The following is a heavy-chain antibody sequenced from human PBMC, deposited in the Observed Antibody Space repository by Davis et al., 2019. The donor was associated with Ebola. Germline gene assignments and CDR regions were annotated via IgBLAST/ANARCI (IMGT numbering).Heavy chain of an antibody. V-gene: IGHV5-51*01. Sequence: KVSCKGSGYTFTSYWIAWVRQTPGKGLEWMGIIYAGDSDSRYSPSFEGQVIISVDRSINTAYLQWRSLRASDTAIYYCARQESLYGWSDYWGQGTLVTVSS. CDR3: ARQESLYGWSDY. CDR2: IYAGDSDS. D-gene: IGHD2-8*01. CDR1: GYTFTSYW. J-gene: IGHJ4*02.